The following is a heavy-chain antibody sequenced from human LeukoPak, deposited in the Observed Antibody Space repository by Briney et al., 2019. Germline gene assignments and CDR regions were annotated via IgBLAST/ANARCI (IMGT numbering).Heavy chain of an antibody. CDR1: GGSFSGYY. Sequence: SETLSLTCAVYGGSFSGYYWSWIRQPPGKGLEWIGEINHSGSTNYNPSLKSRVTMSVDTSKNQFSLKLSSVTAADTAVYYCARDPYGIAVVPAAKHNYYYYGMDVWGQGTTVTVSS. CDR3: ARDPYGIAVVPAAKHNYYYYGMDV. V-gene: IGHV4-34*01. D-gene: IGHD2-2*01. J-gene: IGHJ6*02. CDR2: INHSGST.